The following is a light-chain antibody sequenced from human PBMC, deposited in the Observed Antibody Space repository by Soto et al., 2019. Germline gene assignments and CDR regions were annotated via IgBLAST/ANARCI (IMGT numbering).Light chain of an antibody. Sequence: DIQMTQSPYTLSASVGDRVTITCRASQSVSSWLVWYQHKPGKAPKLLISKASSLQSGVPSRFSGSGSGTEFTLTISSLQPDDSATYYCQQYSHYPSFGQGTKLELK. V-gene: IGKV1-5*03. J-gene: IGKJ2*01. CDR2: KAS. CDR3: QQYSHYPS. CDR1: QSVSSW.